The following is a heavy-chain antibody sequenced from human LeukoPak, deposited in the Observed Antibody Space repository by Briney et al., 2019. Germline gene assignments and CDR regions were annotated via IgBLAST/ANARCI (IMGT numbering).Heavy chain of an antibody. D-gene: IGHD2-8*01. CDR1: GYTFTSYG. J-gene: IGHJ4*02. CDR3: ARDKLAAEGVCYGY. V-gene: IGHV1-18*01. CDR2: ISAYNGNT. Sequence: ASVKVSCKASGYTFTSYGISWVRQAPGQGLEWMGWISAYNGNTNYAQKLQGRVTMTTDTSTSTAYMELRSLRSDDTAVYYCARDKLAAEGVCYGYWGQGTLVTVSS.